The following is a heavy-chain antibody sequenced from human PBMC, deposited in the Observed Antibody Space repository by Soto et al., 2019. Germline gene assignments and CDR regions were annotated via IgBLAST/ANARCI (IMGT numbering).Heavy chain of an antibody. V-gene: IGHV1-2*04. CDR2: INPNSGGT. CDR1: GYTFTGYY. Sequence: ASVKVSCKASGYTFTGYYMHWVRQAPGQGLEWMGWINPNSGGTNYAQKFQGWVTMTRDTSISTAYMELSRLRSDDTAVYYCARGGITMVRGVSYYYYGMDVWGQGTTVTVSS. CDR3: ARGGITMVRGVSYYYYGMDV. J-gene: IGHJ6*02. D-gene: IGHD3-10*01.